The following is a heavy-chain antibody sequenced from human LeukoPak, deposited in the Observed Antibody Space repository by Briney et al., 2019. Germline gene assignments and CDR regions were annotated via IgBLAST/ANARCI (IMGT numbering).Heavy chain of an antibody. J-gene: IGHJ5*02. V-gene: IGHV2-5*02. CDR1: GFSLSTSGRG. CDR2: IHWDDGK. CDR3: AHRRITLSENWFHP. Sequence: SGPTLVKPTQTLTLTCTFSGFSLSTSGRGVGWIRQPPGKALEWLAVIHWDDGKIYSPSLKSRLTITKDTSKNQVVLTMTNMDPVDTATYYCAHRRITLSENWFHPWGQGTLVTVSS. D-gene: IGHD1-20*01.